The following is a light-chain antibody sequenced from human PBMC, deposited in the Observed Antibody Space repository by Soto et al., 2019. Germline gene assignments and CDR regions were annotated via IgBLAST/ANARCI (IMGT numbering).Light chain of an antibody. V-gene: IGLV2-14*01. CDR2: EVS. CDR1: SSDIGGYNY. J-gene: IGLJ1*01. CDR3: SSYTNINTRACV. Sequence: QSALTQPASVSGSPGQSITISCTGTSSDIGGYNYVSWYQQHPGKAPKLIISEVSNRPSGVSNRFSGSKSGNTASLTISGPQAEDEAEYYCSSYTNINTRACVFGTGTKVTVL.